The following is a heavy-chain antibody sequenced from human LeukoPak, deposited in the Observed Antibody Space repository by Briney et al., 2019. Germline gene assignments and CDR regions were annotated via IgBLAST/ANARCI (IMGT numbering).Heavy chain of an antibody. CDR1: GGTFSSYA. CDR2: IIPIFGTA. V-gene: IGHV1-69*05. CDR3: ARDSGGWFDP. Sequence: SVKVSCKASGGTFSSYAISWVRQAPGQGLEWMGGIIPIFGTANYAQKFQGRVTITTDESTSAAYIELSSLRSEDTAVYYCARDSGGWFDPWGQGTLVTVSS. D-gene: IGHD1-26*01. J-gene: IGHJ5*02.